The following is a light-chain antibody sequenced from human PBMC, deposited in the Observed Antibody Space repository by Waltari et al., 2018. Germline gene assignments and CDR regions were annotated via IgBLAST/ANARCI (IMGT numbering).Light chain of an antibody. J-gene: IGLJ2*01. Sequence: QSALTQPASVSGSPGQSITISCPGTSSDVGTYKFVSYYHQHPGKVPKLIIYDATDRPSGVSSRFSGSKSGNTASLTISGLQAEDEGDYYCNSYTTSGTVVFGGGTKLTVL. CDR2: DAT. V-gene: IGLV2-14*03. CDR3: NSYTTSGTVV. CDR1: SSDVGTYKF.